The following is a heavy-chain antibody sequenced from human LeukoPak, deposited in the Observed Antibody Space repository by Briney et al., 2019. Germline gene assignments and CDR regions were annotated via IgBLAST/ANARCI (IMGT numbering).Heavy chain of an antibody. CDR3: ARVLVALGAFDI. CDR1: GYTFTTYG. D-gene: IGHD1-26*01. Sequence: ASVKVSCKASGYTFTTYGISWVRQAPGQGLEWMGWISGYNGITNSAQDLQGRVTMTTDTSTNTAYMELRSLRSDDTAVYYCARVLVALGAFDIWGQGTLVTVSS. J-gene: IGHJ3*02. V-gene: IGHV1-18*01. CDR2: ISGYNGIT.